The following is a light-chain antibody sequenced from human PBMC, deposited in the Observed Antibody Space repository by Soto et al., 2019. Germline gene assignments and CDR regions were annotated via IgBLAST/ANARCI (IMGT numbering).Light chain of an antibody. CDR1: SSVVGGYNY. CDR2: DVS. CDR3: CSYAGSYSYV. V-gene: IGLV2-11*01. Sequence: QSVLTQPRSVSGSPGQSVTISCTGTSSVVGGYNYVSWYQQHPGKAPKLMIYDVSKRPSGVPDRLSGSKSGNTASLTISGLQAEDEADYYCCSYAGSYSYVFGTGTKVTDL. J-gene: IGLJ1*01.